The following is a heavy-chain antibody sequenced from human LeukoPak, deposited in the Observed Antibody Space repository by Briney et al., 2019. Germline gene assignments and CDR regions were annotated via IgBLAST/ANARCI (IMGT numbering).Heavy chain of an antibody. J-gene: IGHJ4*02. CDR1: GGSISSYY. Sequence: KPSETLSLTCTVSGGSISSYYWSWIRQPPGKGLEWIGYIYYSGSTNYNPSLKSRVTISVDTSKNHFSLKLSSVTAADTAVYYCARDEGYDSSGSYFDYWGQGTLVTVSS. V-gene: IGHV4-59*01. CDR2: IYYSGST. D-gene: IGHD3-22*01. CDR3: ARDEGYDSSGSYFDY.